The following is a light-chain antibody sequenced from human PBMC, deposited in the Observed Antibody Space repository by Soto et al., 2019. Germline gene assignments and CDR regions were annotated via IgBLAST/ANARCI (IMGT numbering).Light chain of an antibody. J-gene: IGKJ4*01. CDR2: DVS. V-gene: IGKV3-11*01. CDR1: QSVFSS. CDR3: HQRSNWPLT. Sequence: EIVMTQSPATLSVSPGERVTLSCRASQSVFSSLAWYQQKPGQAPRLVMYDVSKRATGIPARFSGSGSGTDFTLTIGSLEPEDFAVYYCHQRSNWPLTFGGGTKLEIK.